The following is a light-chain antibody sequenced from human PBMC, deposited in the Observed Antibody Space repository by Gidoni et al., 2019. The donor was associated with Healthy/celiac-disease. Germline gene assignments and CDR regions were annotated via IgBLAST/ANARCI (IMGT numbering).Light chain of an antibody. V-gene: IGKV3-11*01. CDR1: QSVSSY. Sequence: EIVLTQSPATLSLSPGERATLSCRASQSVSSYLAWYQQKPGQAPRLLLSDASNRATGIPARFSGSGSGTDFTLTISSLEPEDFAVYYCQQRSNWPPLTFGGXTKVEIK. CDR3: QQRSNWPPLT. J-gene: IGKJ4*01. CDR2: DAS.